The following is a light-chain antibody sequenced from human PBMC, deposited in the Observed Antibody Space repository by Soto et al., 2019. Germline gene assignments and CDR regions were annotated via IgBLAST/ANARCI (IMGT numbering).Light chain of an antibody. Sequence: DIQLTQSPSFLSASVGDRDTITCRASQGINIFLAWFQQKPGKAPNLLISAASTLQSGVPSRFSGSGSETEFTLTITSLQPEDSATYYCQQRNSYPRTFGQGTKVEIK. CDR3: QQRNSYPRT. J-gene: IGKJ2*01. CDR2: AAS. CDR1: QGINIF. V-gene: IGKV1-9*01.